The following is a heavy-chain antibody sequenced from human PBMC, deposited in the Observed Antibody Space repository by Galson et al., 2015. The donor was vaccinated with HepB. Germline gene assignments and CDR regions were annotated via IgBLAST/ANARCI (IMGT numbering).Heavy chain of an antibody. V-gene: IGHV3-23*05. CDR2: LHNDGVTT. J-gene: IGHJ4*02. D-gene: IGHD2-2*03. CDR1: GFTFSTFA. CDR3: AKFRGMDIDKYHFDH. Sequence: SLRLSCAASGFTFSTFAMGWVRQAPGKGLEWVSTLHNDGVTTHIADSVRGRFTISRDNSKNTLFLQMNSLGVEDTALYYCAKFRGMDIDKYHFDHWGQGTLGTVSS.